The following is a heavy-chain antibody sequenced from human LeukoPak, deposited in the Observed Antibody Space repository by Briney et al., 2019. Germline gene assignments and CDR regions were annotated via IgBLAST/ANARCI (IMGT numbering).Heavy chain of an antibody. CDR3: ARRSIAHDAFDI. CDR2: IHYSGST. J-gene: IGHJ3*02. V-gene: IGHV4-39*01. CDR1: GGSISSSSYY. Sequence: SETLSLTCTVSGGSISSSSYYWGWIRQPPGKGLEWIGSIHYSGSTYYNPSLKSRVTISVDTSKNQFSLKLSSVTAADTAVYYCARRSIAHDAFDIWGQGTMVTVSS. D-gene: IGHD6-6*01.